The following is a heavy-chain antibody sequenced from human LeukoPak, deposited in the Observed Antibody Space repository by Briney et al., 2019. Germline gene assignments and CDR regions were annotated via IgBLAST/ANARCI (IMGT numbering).Heavy chain of an antibody. CDR3: ARADYYYYYSMDV. Sequence: SETLSLTCTVSGGSISSGGYYWSWIRQHPGKGLEWIGYIYYSGSTYYNPSLKSRVTISVDTSKNQFSLKLSSVTAADTAVYYCARADYYYYYSMDVWGQGTTVTVSS. CDR2: IYYSGST. V-gene: IGHV4-31*03. J-gene: IGHJ6*02. CDR1: GGSISSGGYY.